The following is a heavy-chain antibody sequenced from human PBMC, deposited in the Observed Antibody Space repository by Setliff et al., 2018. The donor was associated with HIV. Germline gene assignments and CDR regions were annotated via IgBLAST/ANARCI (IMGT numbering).Heavy chain of an antibody. CDR3: AVTTMSHDL. Sequence: SETLSLTCTVSGGSISSSSYYWNWIRQPAGKGLEWIGHIYTNGRTHYNPSLKSRVTISMDTSKNQFSLKLSSVTATDTAVYYCAVTTMSHDLWGPGTLVTVSS. J-gene: IGHJ5*02. CDR1: GGSISSSSYY. D-gene: IGHD1-1*01. CDR2: IYTNGRT. V-gene: IGHV4-61*09.